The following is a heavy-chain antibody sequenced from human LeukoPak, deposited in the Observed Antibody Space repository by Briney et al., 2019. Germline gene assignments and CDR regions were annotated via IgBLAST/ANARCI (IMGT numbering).Heavy chain of an antibody. V-gene: IGHV1-8*01. Sequence: ASVKVSCKASGYTFTSYDINWVRQATRQGLEWMGWMNPNSGNTSYAQKFQGRVTTTTNTTISTAYMELSSLRSVDTAVYYCAGVKRHPRITGPYHFDYWGQGTLVTVSS. CDR2: MNPNSGNT. CDR1: GYTFTSYD. CDR3: AGVKRHPRITGPYHFDY. D-gene: IGHD1-14*01. J-gene: IGHJ4*02.